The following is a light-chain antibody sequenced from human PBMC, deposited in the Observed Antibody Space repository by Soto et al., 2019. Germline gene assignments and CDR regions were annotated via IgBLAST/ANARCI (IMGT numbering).Light chain of an antibody. Sequence: EIVLTQSPATLSLSPGERATLSCRASQSVSSYLAWYQQKPGQAPRLLIYDASNRATGIPARFSGSASGTDFTLTISSLEPEDFAVYYCQQRSNSPKTFGQGTKVEIK. V-gene: IGKV3-11*01. CDR2: DAS. CDR1: QSVSSY. J-gene: IGKJ1*01. CDR3: QQRSNSPKT.